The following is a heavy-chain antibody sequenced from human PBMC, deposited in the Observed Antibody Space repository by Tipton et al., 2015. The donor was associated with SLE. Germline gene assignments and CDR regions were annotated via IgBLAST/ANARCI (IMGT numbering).Heavy chain of an antibody. CDR3: TRDPDYDFWSGHYYYMDV. J-gene: IGHJ6*03. CDR2: ISSSGSYI. Sequence: SLRLSCAASGFFVSDNYMSWVRQAPGKGLEWVSSISSSGSYIYYADSVKGRFTISRDNAKNSLILQMDGLRAEDTAVYYCTRDPDYDFWSGHYYYMDVWGKGTTVTVSS. D-gene: IGHD3-3*01. CDR1: GFFVSDNY. V-gene: IGHV3-21*06.